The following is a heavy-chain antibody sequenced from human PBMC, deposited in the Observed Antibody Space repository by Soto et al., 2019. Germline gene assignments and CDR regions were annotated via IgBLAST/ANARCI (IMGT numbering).Heavy chain of an antibody. Sequence: PGGSLRLSCAASGFTFSGSAMHWVRQASGKGLEWVGRIRGKANSYATAYAASVKGRFTISRDDSKNTAYLQMNSLKTEDTAVYYCTARPASSAGYNWFDPWGQGTLVTVSS. CDR3: TARPASSAGYNWFDP. J-gene: IGHJ5*02. D-gene: IGHD6-6*01. V-gene: IGHV3-73*01. CDR2: IRGKANSYAT. CDR1: GFTFSGSA.